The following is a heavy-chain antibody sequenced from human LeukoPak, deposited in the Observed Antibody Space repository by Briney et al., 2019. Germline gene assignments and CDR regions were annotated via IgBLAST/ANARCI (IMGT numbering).Heavy chain of an antibody. CDR1: GFTVSSNY. Sequence: GGSLRLSCAASGFTVSSNYMSWVRQAPGKGLGWVSVIYSGGSTYYADSGKGRPTISRDNSKNTLYLQMNSLSAEDTAVYYCARDSDYDFSNWGQGTLVTVSS. CDR2: IYSGGST. J-gene: IGHJ4*02. V-gene: IGHV3-66*02. CDR3: ARDSDYDFSN. D-gene: IGHD3-3*01.